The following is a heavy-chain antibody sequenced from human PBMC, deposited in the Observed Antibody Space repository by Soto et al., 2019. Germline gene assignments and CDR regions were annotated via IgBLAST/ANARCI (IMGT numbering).Heavy chain of an antibody. Sequence: GGSLRLSCAASGITFSSYGMHWVRQAPGKGLEWVAVISYDGSNKYYADSVKGRFTISRDNSKNTLYLQMNSLRAEDTAVYYCAKDLKSGAYYYYGMDVWGQGTTVTVSS. V-gene: IGHV3-30*18. D-gene: IGHD3-10*01. J-gene: IGHJ6*02. CDR2: ISYDGSNK. CDR3: AKDLKSGAYYYYGMDV. CDR1: GITFSSYG.